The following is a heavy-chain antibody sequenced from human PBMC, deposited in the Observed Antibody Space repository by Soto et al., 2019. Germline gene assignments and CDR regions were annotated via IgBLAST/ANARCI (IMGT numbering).Heavy chain of an antibody. CDR1: GGTFSSYA. D-gene: IGHD1-26*01. Sequence: SVKVSCKASGGTFSSYAISWVRQAPGQGLEWMGGIIPIFGTANYAQKFQGRVTITADESTSTAYMELSSLRSEDTAVYYCARAIVGATGFTYYFDYWGQGTLVTVSS. CDR2: IIPIFGTA. V-gene: IGHV1-69*13. J-gene: IGHJ4*02. CDR3: ARAIVGATGFTYYFDY.